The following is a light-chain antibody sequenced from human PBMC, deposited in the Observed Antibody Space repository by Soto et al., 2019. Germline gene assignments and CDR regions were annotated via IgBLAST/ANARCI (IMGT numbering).Light chain of an antibody. CDR1: SSDVGGYNY. CDR3: SSFTSSSTFV. CDR2: DVS. J-gene: IGLJ1*01. Sequence: QSVLTQPPSASGSPGQSVTISCTGTSSDVGGYNYVSWYQQHPGKAPKLIIYDVSNWPSGVSDRFSGSKSGNTASLTISGLQPEDEADYYCSSFTSSSTFVFGTGTKVTVL. V-gene: IGLV2-14*03.